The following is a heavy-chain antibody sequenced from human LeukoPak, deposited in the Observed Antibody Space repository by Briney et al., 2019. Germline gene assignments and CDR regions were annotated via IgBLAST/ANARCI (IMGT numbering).Heavy chain of an antibody. D-gene: IGHD1-26*01. J-gene: IGHJ4*02. V-gene: IGHV4-39*07. Sequence: SETLSLTCTVPGGSISSSSYYWGWIRQPPGKGLEWIGSIYYSGSTYYNPSLKSRVTISVDTSKNQFSLKLSSVTAADTAVYYCARWELAFFDYWGQGTLVTVSS. CDR3: ARWELAFFDY. CDR2: IYYSGST. CDR1: GGSISSSSYY.